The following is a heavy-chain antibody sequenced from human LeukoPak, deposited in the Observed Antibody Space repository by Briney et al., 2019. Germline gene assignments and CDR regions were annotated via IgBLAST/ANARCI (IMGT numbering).Heavy chain of an antibody. CDR2: IYSSGRS. CDR3: ARKREGPTTGIDY. D-gene: IGHD1-26*01. J-gene: IGHJ4*02. Sequence: SETLSLTCTVSGVSISSTNSYWGGIRQSPRTGLEWIDNIYSSGRSNYNPSLNSRVTISLDTSENRFSLKLTSVTAADTAIYYCARKREGPTTGIDYWGQGTLVTVSS. CDR1: GVSISSTNSY. V-gene: IGHV4-39*07.